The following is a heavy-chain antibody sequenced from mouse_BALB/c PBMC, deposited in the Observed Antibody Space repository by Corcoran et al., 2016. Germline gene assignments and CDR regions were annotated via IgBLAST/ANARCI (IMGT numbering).Heavy chain of an antibody. J-gene: IGHJ1*01. CDR2: INPYNGAT. V-gene: IGHV1-26*01. Sequence: EVQLQQSGPELVKPGASVKISCKASGYSFTGYYMHWVKQSHVKSLEWIGRINPYNGATSYNQNFKDKASLTVDKSSSPAYMELHSLTSEDSAGYYWARDYDYWYFDVWGAGITVTVSS. CDR1: GYSFTGYY. CDR3: ARDYDYWYFDV. D-gene: IGHD2-4*01.